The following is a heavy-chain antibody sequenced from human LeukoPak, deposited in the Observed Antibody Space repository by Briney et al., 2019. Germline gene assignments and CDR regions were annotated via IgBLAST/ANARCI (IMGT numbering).Heavy chain of an antibody. CDR3: ARDAGTGDSYYWYFDL. D-gene: IGHD2-21*02. Sequence: GGSLRLSCAASGFTFSSYAMSWVRQAPGKGLEWVSVIYSGGGTNYAESVKGRFTISRDNSKNTVYLQMNSLRVEDTAVYYCARDAGTGDSYYWYFDLWGRGTQVTVSS. CDR2: IYSGGGT. V-gene: IGHV3-53*01. CDR1: GFTFSSYA. J-gene: IGHJ2*01.